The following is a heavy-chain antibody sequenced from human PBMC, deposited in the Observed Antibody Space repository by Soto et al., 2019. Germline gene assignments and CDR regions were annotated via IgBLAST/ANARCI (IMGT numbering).Heavy chain of an antibody. V-gene: IGHV3-74*01. CDR3: ARGLNKAALSFEY. D-gene: IGHD6-25*01. Sequence: VIKTTGKGLAWVSRINSDESITSYADSVKGRFTISRDNAKNSLYLQMNSLRAEDTALYYCARGLNKAALSFEYWGQGTLVTVSS. CDR2: INSDESIT. J-gene: IGHJ4*01.